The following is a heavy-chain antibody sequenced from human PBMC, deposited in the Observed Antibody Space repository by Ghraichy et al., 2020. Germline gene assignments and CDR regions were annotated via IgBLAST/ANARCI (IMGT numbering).Heavy chain of an antibody. CDR2: VSYSGNT. V-gene: IGHV4-61*01. J-gene: IGHJ5*01. CDR3: GRPLLNLPVRGASDW. CDR1: GVSVSSDSYS. D-gene: IGHD3-10*01. Sequence: ETLSLTCFVSGVSVSSDSYSWSWIRQPPGKGLEWIGYVSYSGNTNYNPSLRSRVTISLDASKNQFSLKLTSVTAADTAVYYCGRPLLNLPVRGASDWWGHGMLVTVSS.